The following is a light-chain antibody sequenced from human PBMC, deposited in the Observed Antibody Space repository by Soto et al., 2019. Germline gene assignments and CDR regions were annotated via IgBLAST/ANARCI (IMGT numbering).Light chain of an antibody. CDR1: QSVGSY. CDR2: GAS. J-gene: IGKJ2*01. Sequence: DIVLTQSPATLSLSPGERATLSCRASQSVGSYLAWFQHKPGQAPRLLIYGASNRATDIPGRIRGRGSGTDVTLTISSLESGDSAVYYCQQRDKWPRTFGQGTKLEIK. V-gene: IGKV3-11*01. CDR3: QQRDKWPRT.